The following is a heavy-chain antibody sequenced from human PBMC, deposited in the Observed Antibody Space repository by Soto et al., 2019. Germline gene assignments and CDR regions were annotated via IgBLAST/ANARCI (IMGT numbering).Heavy chain of an antibody. J-gene: IGHJ6*02. V-gene: IGHV3-15*07. D-gene: IGHD1-1*01. CDR1: GFTFSNAW. CDR2: IKSKTDGGTT. CDR3: TTVGPDDSPGYYHYGMDV. Sequence: EVQLVESGGGLVKPGGSLRLSCAASGFTFSNAWMNWVRQAPGKGLEWVGRIKSKTDGGTTYYAAPVKGRFTISRDDSKNTLYLQMNSLQTDDTAVYYCTTVGPDDSPGYYHYGMDVWGQGCTVTVSS.